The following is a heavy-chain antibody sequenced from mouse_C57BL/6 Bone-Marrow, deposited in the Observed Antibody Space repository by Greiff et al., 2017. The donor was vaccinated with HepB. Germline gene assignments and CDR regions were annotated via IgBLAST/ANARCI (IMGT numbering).Heavy chain of an antibody. CDR2: INYDGSST. J-gene: IGHJ2*01. V-gene: IGHV5-16*01. Sequence: EVKLVESEGGLVQPGSSMKLSCTASGFTFSDYYMAWVRQVPEKGLEWVANINYDGSSTYYLDSLKSRFIISRDNAKNILYLQMSSLKSEDTATYYCARDQAYSNYYYFDYWGQGTTLTVSS. D-gene: IGHD2-5*01. CDR1: GFTFSDYY. CDR3: ARDQAYSNYYYFDY.